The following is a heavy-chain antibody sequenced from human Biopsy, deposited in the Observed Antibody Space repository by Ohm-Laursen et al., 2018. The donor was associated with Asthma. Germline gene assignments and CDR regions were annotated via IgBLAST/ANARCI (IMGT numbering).Heavy chain of an antibody. V-gene: IGHV4-31*03. CDR3: ARPQNSYNREGYTRSFDY. CDR1: YGSITSGGYY. D-gene: IGHD3-16*02. J-gene: IGHJ4*01. Sequence: TLSLTCTVSYGSITSGGYYWTWIRQHPGKGLEWIGFIYYSGSTYYNPSLKSRVSISIDTSKNQFSLKLSSVTAADTAVYYCARPQNSYNREGYTRSFDYWGQEPWSPSPQ. CDR2: IYYSGST.